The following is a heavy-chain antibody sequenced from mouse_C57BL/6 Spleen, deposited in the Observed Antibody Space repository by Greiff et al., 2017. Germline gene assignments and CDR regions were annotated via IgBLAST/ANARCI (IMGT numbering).Heavy chain of an antibody. V-gene: IGHV1-19*01. Sequence: VQLQQSGPVLVKPGASVKMSCKASGYTFTDYYMNWVKQSHGKSLKWIGVINPYNGGTSYNQKFKGKATLTVDKASSTAYMELNSLTSEYSAVYYCARFITTVVATPLGAMDYWGQGTSVTVSS. D-gene: IGHD1-1*01. CDR2: INPYNGGT. J-gene: IGHJ4*01. CDR1: GYTFTDYY. CDR3: ARFITTVVATPLGAMDY.